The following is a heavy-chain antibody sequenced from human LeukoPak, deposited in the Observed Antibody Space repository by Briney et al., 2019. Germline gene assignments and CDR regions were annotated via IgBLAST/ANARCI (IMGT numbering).Heavy chain of an antibody. Sequence: SVKVSCKASGFTFTSSAVQWVRQARGQRLEWIGWIVVGSGDTNYAQKFQERVTITRDMSTSTAYMELSSLRSEDTAVYYCAASPDYYDSSGYSYYFDYWGQGTLVTVFS. J-gene: IGHJ4*02. V-gene: IGHV1-58*01. CDR2: IVVGSGDT. CDR1: GFTFTSSA. CDR3: AASPDYYDSSGYSYYFDY. D-gene: IGHD3-22*01.